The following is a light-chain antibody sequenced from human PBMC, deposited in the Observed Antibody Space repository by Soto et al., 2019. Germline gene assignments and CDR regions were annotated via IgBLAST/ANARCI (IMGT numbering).Light chain of an antibody. J-gene: IGKJ1*01. CDR1: QSVSSSY. CDR3: QQYGSLPRT. Sequence: EIVLTQSPGTLSLSPGERATLSCRASQSVSSSYLAWYQQKPGQAPRLLIYGASSRATGIPDRFRGSGSGTDFTLTISRLEPEDFAVYYCQQYGSLPRTFGQGTEVEIK. CDR2: GAS. V-gene: IGKV3-20*01.